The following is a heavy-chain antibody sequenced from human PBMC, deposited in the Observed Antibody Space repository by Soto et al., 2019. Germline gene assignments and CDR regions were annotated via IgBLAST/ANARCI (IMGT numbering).Heavy chain of an antibody. CDR3: ARRGFSSSWGYWYFDL. V-gene: IGHV1-8*01. CDR1: GYTFTSYD. D-gene: IGHD6-13*01. J-gene: IGHJ2*01. Sequence: QVQLVQSGAEVKKPGASVRVSCKASGYTFTSYDINWVRQATGQGLEWMGWMNPNSGNTGYAQKFQGRATMTRNTSISTVYMDLSSLRSEDTAVYYCARRGFSSSWGYWYFDLWGRGTLVTVSS. CDR2: MNPNSGNT.